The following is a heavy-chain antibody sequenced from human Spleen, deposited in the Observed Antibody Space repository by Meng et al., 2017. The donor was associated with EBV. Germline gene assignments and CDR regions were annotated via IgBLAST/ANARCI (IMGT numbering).Heavy chain of an antibody. J-gene: IGHJ5*02. V-gene: IGHV2-5*01. CDR1: GSLLTTTLVG. Sequence: ITCNESGPTPVKPTPTLPLTCYFSGSLLTTTLVGVGWIRQAPGKALEWLALIFWNDEKRYSPSLKSRLTIAKDTSRNQVVLIMTNVDPVDTATYYCAHRQWDRANGDFVGHWGQGTLVTVSS. CDR2: IFWNDEK. CDR3: AHRQWDRANGDFVGH. D-gene: IGHD4-17*01.